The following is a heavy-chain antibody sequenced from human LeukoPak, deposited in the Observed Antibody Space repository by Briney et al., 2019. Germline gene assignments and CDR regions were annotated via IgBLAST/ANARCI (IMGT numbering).Heavy chain of an antibody. CDR3: ARGSRSYDFYYFDY. Sequence: GGSLRLSCAASGFTFSSYGMHWVRQAPGKGLEWVAVIWYDGSNKYYADSVKGRFTISRDNSKNTLYLQMNSLRAEDTAVYYCARGSRSYDFYYFDYWGQGTLVTVSS. D-gene: IGHD3-3*01. V-gene: IGHV3-33*01. CDR1: GFTFSSYG. CDR2: IWYDGSNK. J-gene: IGHJ4*02.